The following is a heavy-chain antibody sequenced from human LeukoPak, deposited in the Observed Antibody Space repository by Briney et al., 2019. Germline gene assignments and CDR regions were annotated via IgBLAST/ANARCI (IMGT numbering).Heavy chain of an antibody. CDR3: AREISGTYYNPLGYMDV. D-gene: IGHD3-10*01. J-gene: IGHJ6*03. CDR1: GGSIGIYY. CDR2: IFTSGIA. Sequence: SETLSLTCTVSGGSIGIYYWNWIRQPAGKGLEWIWRIFTSGIANYNPSLKSRVTMSVDTSKNQFSLNLSSVTAADTAVYYCAREISGTYYNPLGYMDVWGKGTTVTVSS. V-gene: IGHV4-4*07.